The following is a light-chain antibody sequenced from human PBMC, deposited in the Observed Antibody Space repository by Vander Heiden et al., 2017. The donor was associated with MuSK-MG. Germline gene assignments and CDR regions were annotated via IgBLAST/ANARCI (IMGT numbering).Light chain of an antibody. J-gene: IGKJ1*01. CDR3: QQYGGSPLWT. V-gene: IGKV3-20*01. CDR2: GAS. Sequence: EIVLTQSPGTLSLSPGERATLSCRASQSVSSSYLAWYQLKPGQAPRLLVHGASNRATGIPDRFSGSGSGTDFTLTISRREPEDFAVYYCQQYGGSPLWTFGQGTKVEIK. CDR1: QSVSSSY.